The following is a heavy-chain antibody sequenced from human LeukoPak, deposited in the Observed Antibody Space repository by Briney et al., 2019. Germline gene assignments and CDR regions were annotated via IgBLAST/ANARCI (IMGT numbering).Heavy chain of an antibody. V-gene: IGHV1-24*01. Sequence: ASVKVSCKVSGYTFTELSMHWVRQAPGKGREWMGGFDPEDGETIYAQKFQGRVTMTEDTSTDTAYMELSSLRSEDTAVYYCATAAPYPLYYYYGMDVWGQGTTVTVSS. CDR3: ATAAPYPLYYYYGMDV. J-gene: IGHJ6*02. D-gene: IGHD2-15*01. CDR2: FDPEDGET. CDR1: GYTFTELS.